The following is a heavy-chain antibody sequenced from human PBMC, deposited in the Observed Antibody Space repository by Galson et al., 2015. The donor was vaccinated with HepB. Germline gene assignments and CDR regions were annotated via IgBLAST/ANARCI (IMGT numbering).Heavy chain of an antibody. CDR2: ISWNSGSI. CDR1: GFKFDDYA. Sequence: SLRLSCAASGFKFDDYAMHWVRQGPGKGLEWVSGISWNSGSIGYADSVKGRFTISRDNAKNSLYLQMNSLGTEDTAVYFCAKADISGYDWAFYDYWGQGTLVTVSS. CDR3: AKADISGYDWAFYDY. V-gene: IGHV3-9*01. J-gene: IGHJ4*02. D-gene: IGHD5-12*01.